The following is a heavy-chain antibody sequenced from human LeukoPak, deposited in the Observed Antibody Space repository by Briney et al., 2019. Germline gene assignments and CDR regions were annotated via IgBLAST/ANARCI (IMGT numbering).Heavy chain of an antibody. CDR1: GYSFTSYW. V-gene: IGHV5-51*01. Sequence: GESLKISCKGSGYSFTSYWIGCVRQMPGKGLEWMGIIYPGDSDTRYSPSFQGQVTISADKSISTAYLQWSSLKASDTAMYYCARAMLDDSSGYYLDYWGQGTLVTVSS. D-gene: IGHD3-22*01. CDR2: IYPGDSDT. J-gene: IGHJ4*02. CDR3: ARAMLDDSSGYYLDY.